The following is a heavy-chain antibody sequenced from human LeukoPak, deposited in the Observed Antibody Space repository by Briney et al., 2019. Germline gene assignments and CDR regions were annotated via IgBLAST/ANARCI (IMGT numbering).Heavy chain of an antibody. Sequence: GGSLRLSCAASGFSVSNYYMSWVRQAPGKGLEWVAVIWYDGSNKYYADSVKGRFTISRDNSKNTLYLQMNGLRAEDTAVYYCARVHVSYLDYWGQGTLVTVSS. CDR1: GFSVSNYY. CDR3: ARVHVSYLDY. J-gene: IGHJ4*02. V-gene: IGHV3-33*08. CDR2: IWYDGSNK.